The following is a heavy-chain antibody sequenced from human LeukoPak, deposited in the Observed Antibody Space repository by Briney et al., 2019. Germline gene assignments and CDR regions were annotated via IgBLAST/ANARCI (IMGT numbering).Heavy chain of an antibody. Sequence: GGSLRLSCAPSGFTFSSYWMTWVRQAPGKGLERVANIKHDGSDNYYVDSVAGRFTISRDNAKNSLFLQMNSLRAEDTAVYYCVKGGWVHLLDYWGQGTLVTVSS. CDR1: GFTFSSYW. D-gene: IGHD5-24*01. V-gene: IGHV3-7*01. CDR2: IKHDGSDN. J-gene: IGHJ4*02. CDR3: VKGGWVHLLDY.